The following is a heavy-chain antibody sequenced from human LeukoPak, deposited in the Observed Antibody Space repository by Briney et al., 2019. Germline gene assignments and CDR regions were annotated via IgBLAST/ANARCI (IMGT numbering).Heavy chain of an antibody. J-gene: IGHJ4*02. CDR3: ARGKGDASTGSHPPLYFDY. V-gene: IGHV4-34*01. CDR2: INHSGST. D-gene: IGHD3-22*01. Sequence: SETLSLTCAVYGGSFSGYYWSWIRQPPGKGLEWIGEINHSGSTNYNPSLKSRVTISVDTSKNQFSLKLSAVTAADTAVYYCARGKGDASTGSHPPLYFDYWGQGTLVTVSS. CDR1: GGSFSGYY.